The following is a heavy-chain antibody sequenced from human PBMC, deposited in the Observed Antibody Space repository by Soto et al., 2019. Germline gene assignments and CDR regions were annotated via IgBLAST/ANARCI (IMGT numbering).Heavy chain of an antibody. CDR2: INAGNGNT. CDR1: GYTFTSYA. D-gene: IGHD4-17*01. CDR3: ARTMTTVTTNWFDP. J-gene: IGHJ5*02. Sequence: GASVQVSCKASGYTFTSYAMHWVRQAPGQRLEWMGWINAGNGNTKYSQKFQGRVTITRDTSASTAYMELSSLRPEDTAVYYCARTMTTVTTNWFDPWGQGTLVTVSS. V-gene: IGHV1-3*01.